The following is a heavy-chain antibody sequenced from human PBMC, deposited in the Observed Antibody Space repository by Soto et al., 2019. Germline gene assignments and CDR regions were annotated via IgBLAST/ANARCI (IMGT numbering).Heavy chain of an antibody. CDR1: GFTFDDYA. V-gene: IGHV3-9*01. J-gene: IGHJ6*03. Sequence: GGSLRLSCAASGFTFDDYAMHWVRQAPGKGLEWVSGISWNSGSIGYADSVKGRFTISRDNAKNSLYLQMNSLRAEDTALYYCAKGGSSSNYYYYYMDVWGKGTTVTSP. CDR3: AKGGSSSNYYYYYMDV. CDR2: ISWNSGSI. D-gene: IGHD6-6*01.